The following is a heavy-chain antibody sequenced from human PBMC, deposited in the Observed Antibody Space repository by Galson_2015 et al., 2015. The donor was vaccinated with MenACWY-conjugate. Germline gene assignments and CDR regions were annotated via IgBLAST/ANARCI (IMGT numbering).Heavy chain of an antibody. CDR1: GFTFITHY. D-gene: IGHD2-15*01. Sequence: SLRLSCAVSGFTFITHYMHWVRQDLGKGLLWVSHINSDGSVKIYADSVKGRFTISRDNAKNTLYLQMNNLRAEDTAVYYCVRDWWTLEAWGQGTLV. J-gene: IGHJ5*02. CDR3: VRDWWTLEA. V-gene: IGHV3-74*01. CDR2: INSDGSVK.